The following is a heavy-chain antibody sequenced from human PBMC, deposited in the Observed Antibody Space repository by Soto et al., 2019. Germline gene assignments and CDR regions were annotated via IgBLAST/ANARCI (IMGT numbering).Heavy chain of an antibody. CDR2: IYYSGST. CDR1: GGSISSSSYY. D-gene: IGHD3-3*01. CDR3: ARQISHYDFWSGSYYYYGMDV. J-gene: IGHJ6*02. Sequence: PSETLSLTCTVSGGSISSSSYYWGWIRQPPGKGLEWIGSIYYSGSTYYNPSLKSRVTISVDTSKNQFSLKLSSVTAADTAVYYCARQISHYDFWSGSYYYYGMDVWGQGTTVT. V-gene: IGHV4-39*01.